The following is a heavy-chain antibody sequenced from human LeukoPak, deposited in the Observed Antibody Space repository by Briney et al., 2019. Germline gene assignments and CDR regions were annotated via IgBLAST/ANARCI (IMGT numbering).Heavy chain of an antibody. J-gene: IGHJ5*02. CDR2: IWNDGSNK. Sequence: PGGSLRLSCAASGFIFSIHGMHWVRQAPGKGLEWVAIIWNDGSNKYHADSVKGRFTISRDNSKNTLYLQMNSLTAEDTAVYYCARDEFSKGHQLVPPGSWGQGTLVIVSS. CDR3: ARDEFSKGHQLVPPGS. D-gene: IGHD6-13*01. V-gene: IGHV3-33*01. CDR1: GFIFSIHG.